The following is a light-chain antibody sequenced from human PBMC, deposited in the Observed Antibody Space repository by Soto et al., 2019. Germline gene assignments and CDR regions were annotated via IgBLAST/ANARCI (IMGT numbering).Light chain of an antibody. CDR1: SSDVGGYNY. CDR2: DVS. CDR3: SSYAGSNNLGVV. J-gene: IGLJ2*01. V-gene: IGLV2-8*01. Sequence: QSVLTQPPSASGSPGQSVTISCTGTSSDVGGYNYVSWYQQHPGKVPKLMIYDVSKRPSGVPDRFSGSKSGNTASLTVSGLQAEDEADYYCSSYAGSNNLGVVFGGGTKLTVL.